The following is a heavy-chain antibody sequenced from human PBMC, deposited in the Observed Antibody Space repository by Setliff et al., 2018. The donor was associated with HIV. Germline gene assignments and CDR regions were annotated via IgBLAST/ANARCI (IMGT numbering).Heavy chain of an antibody. CDR2: VVESGGV. J-gene: IGHJ6*02. CDR3: ARGRDCDSSNCLLRYYYNYGMDV. Sequence: GSLRLSCAASGFKFKNAWMTWVRQAPGKGLEWIGEVVESGGVNDNPSLKSRVTISVDTSKKEFSLKLASVTAADTAVYFCARGRDCDSSNCLLRYYYNYGMDVWGRGTTVTVSS. V-gene: IGHV4-34*01. D-gene: IGHD2-2*01. CDR1: GFKFKNAW.